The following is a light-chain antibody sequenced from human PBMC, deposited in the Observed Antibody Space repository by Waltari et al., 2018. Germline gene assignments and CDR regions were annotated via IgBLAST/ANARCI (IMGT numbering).Light chain of an antibody. Sequence: QSVLTQPPSTSGTPGQAVTISCSGSSSNIENNYVYWYQQLPGTAPKLLVSWNNRRPSGLTDRFFASKSGTSASLAISGLRSEDEGDYYCLAWDASLSGWVFGGGTKVTVL. J-gene: IGLJ3*02. CDR2: WNN. CDR3: LAWDASLSGWV. V-gene: IGLV1-47*01. CDR1: SSNIENNY.